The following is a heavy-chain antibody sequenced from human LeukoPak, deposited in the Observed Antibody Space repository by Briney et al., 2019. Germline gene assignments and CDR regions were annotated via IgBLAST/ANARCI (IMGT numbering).Heavy chain of an antibody. Sequence: GGSLRLSCAASGFTFSSYGMHWVRQAPGKGLEWVAFIRYDGSNKYYADSVKGRFTISRDNSKNTLYLQMNSLRAEDTAVYYCAKDCSGGWYKVYYYGMDVWGQGTTVTVSS. D-gene: IGHD6-19*01. CDR1: GFTFSSYG. CDR3: AKDCSGGWYKVYYYGMDV. CDR2: IRYDGSNK. J-gene: IGHJ6*02. V-gene: IGHV3-30*02.